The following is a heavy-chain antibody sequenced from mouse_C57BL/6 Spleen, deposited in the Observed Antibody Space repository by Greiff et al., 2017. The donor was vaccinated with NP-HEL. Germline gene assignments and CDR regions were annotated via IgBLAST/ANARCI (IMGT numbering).Heavy chain of an antibody. Sequence: VQLKESGPELVKPGASVKISCKASGYSFTDYDMNWVKQSTGKGLEWIGVINPNYGTTSYNQKFKGKATLTVDQSSSTAYMQLNSLTSADSAVYYCAPYYGNAMDYWGQGTSVTVSS. V-gene: IGHV1-39*01. CDR1: GYSFTDYD. CDR3: APYYGNAMDY. J-gene: IGHJ4*01. D-gene: IGHD1-1*01. CDR2: INPNYGTT.